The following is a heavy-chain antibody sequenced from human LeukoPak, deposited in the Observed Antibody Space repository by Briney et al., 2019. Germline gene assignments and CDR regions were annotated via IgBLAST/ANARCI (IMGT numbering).Heavy chain of an antibody. CDR3: ASHYDIDY. V-gene: IGHV3-21*06. D-gene: IGHD3-9*01. CDR1: GLTFSTYT. J-gene: IGHJ4*02. Sequence: GGSLNLSCAASGLTFSTYTMNWFRKAPGKGLEWVSSISSGSSYIYYADSMKGRFTVSRDNAKNSLYLQMNSLKAEDTAVYFCASHYDIDYWGQGTLVTVSS. CDR2: ISSGSSYI.